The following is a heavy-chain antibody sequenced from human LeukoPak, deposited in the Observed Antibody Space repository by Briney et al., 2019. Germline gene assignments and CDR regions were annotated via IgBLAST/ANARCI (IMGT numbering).Heavy chain of an antibody. CDR1: GFTFSNYA. J-gene: IGHJ4*02. D-gene: IGHD3-22*01. Sequence: PGGSLRLSCAASGFTFSNYAMTWVRQAPGKGLEWVSGISGSGGTTYYADSVKGRFTISRDNAKNSLYLQMNSLRAEDTAVCYCARVAREWGDYYDKPYFDYWGQGTLVTVSS. V-gene: IGHV3-23*01. CDR3: ARVAREWGDYYDKPYFDY. CDR2: ISGSGGTT.